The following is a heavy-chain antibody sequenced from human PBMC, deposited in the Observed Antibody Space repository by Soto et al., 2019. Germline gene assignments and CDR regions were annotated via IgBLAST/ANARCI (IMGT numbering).Heavy chain of an antibody. CDR1: GFTFSSYE. J-gene: IGHJ4*02. CDR2: ISSSGSTI. D-gene: IGHD3-10*01. CDR3: ARELQSSTEGH. Sequence: GGSLRLSCAASGFTFSSYEMNWVRQAPGKGLEWVSYISSSGSTIYYADSVKGRFTISRDNAKNSLYLQMNSLRAEDTAVYYCARELQSSTEGHWGKGILVTVSS. V-gene: IGHV3-48*03.